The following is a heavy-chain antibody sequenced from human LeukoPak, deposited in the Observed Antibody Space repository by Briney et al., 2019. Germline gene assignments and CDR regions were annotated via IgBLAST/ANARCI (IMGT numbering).Heavy chain of an antibody. CDR3: ARGLTYYDILTAYYTFPYFDY. V-gene: IGHV4-59*11. J-gene: IGHJ4*02. D-gene: IGHD3-9*01. Sequence: SETLSLTCTVSGGSISSHYWSWIRQPPGRGLEWIGYIYYSGTTNYNPSLKSRVTISVDTSKNQFSLKLNSVTAADTAVYYCARGLTYYDILTAYYTFPYFDYWGQGTLVTVSS. CDR1: GGSISSHY. CDR2: IYYSGTT.